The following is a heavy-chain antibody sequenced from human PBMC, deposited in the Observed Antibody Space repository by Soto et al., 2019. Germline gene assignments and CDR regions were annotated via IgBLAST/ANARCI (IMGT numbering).Heavy chain of an antibody. CDR1: GGSISSSSYY. J-gene: IGHJ2*01. Sequence: QLQLQESGPGLVKPSETLSLTCTVSGGSISSSSYYWGWIRQPPGKGLEWIGSIYYSGSTYYNPSLKSRVTISVDTSKNQFSLKLSSVTAADTAVYYCARHMTTVVTRYWYFDLWGRGTLVTVSS. CDR3: ARHMTTVVTRYWYFDL. D-gene: IGHD4-17*01. V-gene: IGHV4-39*01. CDR2: IYYSGST.